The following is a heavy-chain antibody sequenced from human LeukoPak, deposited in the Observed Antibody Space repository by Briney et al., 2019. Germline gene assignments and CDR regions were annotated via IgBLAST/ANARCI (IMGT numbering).Heavy chain of an antibody. D-gene: IGHD4-17*01. J-gene: IGHJ4*02. CDR1: GGSISSGSYY. V-gene: IGHV4-61*02. Sequence: PSETLSLTRTVSGGSISSGSYYWSWIRQPAGKGLEWIGRIYTSGSTNYNPSLKSRVTISVDTSKNQFSLKLSSVTAADTAVYYCGFGDYYWGQGTLVTVSS. CDR2: IYTSGST. CDR3: GFGDYY.